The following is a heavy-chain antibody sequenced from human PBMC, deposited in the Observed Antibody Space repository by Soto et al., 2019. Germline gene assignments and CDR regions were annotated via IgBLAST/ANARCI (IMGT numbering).Heavy chain of an antibody. Sequence: PGGSLRLSCAASGFTFISYGMHWVRQAPGKGLEWVAVIWYDGSNKYYAQSVKGRFTISRDNSKNTLFLHMDSLRREDTAVYHCVKGDLDTAVVNSPDAFDFWGQGTMVTVSS. D-gene: IGHD5-18*01. J-gene: IGHJ3*01. CDR2: IWYDGSNK. CDR1: GFTFISYG. CDR3: VKGDLDTAVVNSPDAFDF. V-gene: IGHV3-30*02.